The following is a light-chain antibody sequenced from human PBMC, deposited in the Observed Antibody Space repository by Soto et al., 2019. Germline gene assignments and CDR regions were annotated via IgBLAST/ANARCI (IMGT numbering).Light chain of an antibody. CDR2: NNN. CDR1: SSNMGTNA. Sequence: QYVLTQPPSASGTTGQRVTISCSGGSSNMGTNAVNWYQQLPGTAPKLLIYNNNQRPSGVPDRFSGSKSGTSASLAISGLQSEDEADYYCAAWDDSLNGYVFGTGTKLTVL. CDR3: AAWDDSLNGYV. V-gene: IGLV1-44*01. J-gene: IGLJ1*01.